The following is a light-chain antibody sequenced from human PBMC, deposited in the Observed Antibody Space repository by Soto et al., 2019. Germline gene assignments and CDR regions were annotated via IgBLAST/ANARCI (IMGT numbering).Light chain of an antibody. CDR2: GAS. J-gene: IGKJ1*01. V-gene: IGKV3-20*01. Sequence: EIVLTQSPGTLSLSPGERATLSCRASQSVSNNYLAWYQQKPGQAPRLLIYGASNRATGIPDRLSGSGSGTDFTLTISRLEPEDFAVYYCQKYGSSGTFGQGIKVDIK. CDR3: QKYGSSGT. CDR1: QSVSNNY.